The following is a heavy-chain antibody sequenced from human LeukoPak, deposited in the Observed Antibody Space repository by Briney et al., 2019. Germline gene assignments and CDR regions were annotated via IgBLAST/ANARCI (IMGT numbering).Heavy chain of an antibody. D-gene: IGHD5-18*01. CDR1: GFTFSSYW. CDR2: INSDGSST. V-gene: IGHV3-74*01. CDR3: ARGYSYGYRVDY. Sequence: GGSLRLSCAASGFTFSSYWMHWVRQAPGKGLVWVSRINSDGSSTSYADSVKGRFTISRDNAKNTLYLQMNSLRAEDTAVYYCARGYSYGYRVDYWGQGTLVTVSS. J-gene: IGHJ4*02.